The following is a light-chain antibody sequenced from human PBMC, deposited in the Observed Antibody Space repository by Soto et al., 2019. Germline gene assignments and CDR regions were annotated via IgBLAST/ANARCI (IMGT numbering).Light chain of an antibody. Sequence: QSVLTQPPSVSGAPGQRVTISCTGSSSNIGAGYDVHWYQQLPGTAPKLLIYGNSNRPSGVPDRFSGSKSGTSASLAITGRHAADEADYYCQSYDSSLSAVVFGGGTKLTVL. CDR2: GNS. CDR3: QSYDSSLSAVV. CDR1: SSNIGAGYD. J-gene: IGLJ2*01. V-gene: IGLV1-40*01.